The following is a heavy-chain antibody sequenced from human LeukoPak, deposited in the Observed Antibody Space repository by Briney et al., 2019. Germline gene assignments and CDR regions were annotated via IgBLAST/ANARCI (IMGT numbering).Heavy chain of an antibody. CDR1: GGSISSSSYY. V-gene: IGHV4-39*01. Sequence: SETLSLTCTVSGGSISSSSYYWGWIRQPPGKGLEWIGSIYYSGSTYYNPSLKSRVTISVDTSKNQFSLKLSSVTAADTAVYYCARQRGSYDILTGYYFGEYDYWGQGTLVTVSS. J-gene: IGHJ4*02. CDR2: IYYSGST. D-gene: IGHD3-9*01. CDR3: ARQRGSYDILTGYYFGEYDY.